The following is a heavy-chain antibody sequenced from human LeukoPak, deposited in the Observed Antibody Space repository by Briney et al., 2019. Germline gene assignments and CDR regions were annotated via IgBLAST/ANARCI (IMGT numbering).Heavy chain of an antibody. J-gene: IGHJ3*02. D-gene: IGHD3-10*01. CDR1: GGSFSGYY. CDR2: INHSGST. Sequence: TSETLSLTCAVYGGSFSGYYWSWIRQPPGKGLEWIGEINHSGSTNYNPSLKSRVTISVGTSKNQFSLKLSSVTAADTAVYYCAKSNGYGLVDIWGQGTMVTVSS. CDR3: AKSNGYGLVDI. V-gene: IGHV4-34*01.